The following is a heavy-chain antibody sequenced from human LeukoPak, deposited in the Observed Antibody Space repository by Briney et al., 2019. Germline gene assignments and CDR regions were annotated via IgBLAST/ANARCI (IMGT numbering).Heavy chain of an antibody. CDR2: IKAKAHGGTI. CDR1: GFTFINAW. D-gene: IGHD3-22*01. CDR3: AKGGAYYYDSSGYYY. J-gene: IGHJ4*02. Sequence: GGSLRLSCAASGFTFINAWMAWVRQAPGKGLEWVGRIKAKAHGGTIEYAAPVKGRFTISRDDSKNTLYLQMNSLRAEDTAVYYCAKGGAYYYDSSGYYYWGQGTLVTVSS. V-gene: IGHV3-15*01.